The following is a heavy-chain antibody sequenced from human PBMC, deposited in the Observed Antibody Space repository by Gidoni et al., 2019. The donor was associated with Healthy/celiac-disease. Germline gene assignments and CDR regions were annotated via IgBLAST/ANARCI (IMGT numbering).Heavy chain of an antibody. Sequence: QVQLVESGGGVVQPGRSLRLSCAASGFPFRSYAMHWVRQAPGKGLEWVAVISYDGSNKYYADSVKGRFTISRDNSKNTLYLQMNSLRAEDTAVYYCARSLYDFWSGYLDYWGQGTLVTVSS. D-gene: IGHD3-3*01. CDR1: GFPFRSYA. CDR3: ARSLYDFWSGYLDY. V-gene: IGHV3-30-3*01. J-gene: IGHJ4*02. CDR2: ISYDGSNK.